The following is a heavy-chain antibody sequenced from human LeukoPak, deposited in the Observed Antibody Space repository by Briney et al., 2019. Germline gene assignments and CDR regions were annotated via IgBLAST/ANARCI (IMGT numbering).Heavy chain of an antibody. V-gene: IGHV3-66*01. CDR2: IYSGGST. CDR3: ARDPGYSYGLDY. D-gene: IGHD5-18*01. Sequence: GGSLRLSCAASGFTVSDNYMSWVRQAPGEGVEWVSVIYSGGSTNYADSVKGRFTISRDNSKNTLYLQMNSLRADDTAVYYCARDPGYSYGLDYWGQGTLVTVS. J-gene: IGHJ4*02. CDR1: GFTVSDNY.